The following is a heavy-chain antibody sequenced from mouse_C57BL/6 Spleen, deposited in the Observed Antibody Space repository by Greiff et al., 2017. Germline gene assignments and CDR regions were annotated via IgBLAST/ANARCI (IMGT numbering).Heavy chain of an antibody. CDR2: IYPRSGNT. Sequence: QVQLKQSGAELARPGASVKLSCKASGYTFTSYGISWVKQRTGQGLEWIGEIYPRSGNTYYNEKFKGKATLTADKSSSTAYMELRSLTSEDSAVYFCARLGDYGERFAYWGQGTLVTVSA. CDR3: ARLGDYGERFAY. V-gene: IGHV1-81*01. J-gene: IGHJ3*01. CDR1: GYTFTSYG. D-gene: IGHD2-4*01.